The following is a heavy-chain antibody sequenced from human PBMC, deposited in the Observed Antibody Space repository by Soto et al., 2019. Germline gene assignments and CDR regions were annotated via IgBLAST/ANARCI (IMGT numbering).Heavy chain of an antibody. CDR2: IYYSGST. D-gene: IGHD2-2*01. CDR3: ARGIKGLYQGRYYYGMDV. Sequence: QVQLQESGPGLVKPSETLSLTCTVSGGSVSSGSYYWSWIRQPPGKGLEWIGYIYYSGSTNYNPSLKSRVTISVDTSKNRFSLKLSSVTAAHTAVYYCARGIKGLYQGRYYYGMDVWGQGTTVTVSS. CDR1: GGSVSSGSYY. V-gene: IGHV4-61*01. J-gene: IGHJ6*02.